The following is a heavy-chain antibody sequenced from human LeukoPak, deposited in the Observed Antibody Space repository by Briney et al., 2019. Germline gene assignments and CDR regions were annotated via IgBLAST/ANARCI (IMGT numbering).Heavy chain of an antibody. D-gene: IGHD2-2*01. CDR2: IYHSGGT. J-gene: IGHJ4*02. CDR1: GGSISSGGYS. Sequence: PSETLSLTCAVSGGSISSGGYSWNWIRQPPGKGLEWIGYIYHSGGTSYYPSLKSRVTISVDRSRNQFSLKLSSVTAADTAVYYCARQGTITYAYFDYWSQGTLVTVSS. CDR3: ARQGTITYAYFDY. V-gene: IGHV4-30-2*01.